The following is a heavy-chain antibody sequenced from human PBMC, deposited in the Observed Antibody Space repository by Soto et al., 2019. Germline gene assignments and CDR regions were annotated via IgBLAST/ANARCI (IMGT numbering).Heavy chain of an antibody. V-gene: IGHV3-53*01. CDR1: GFTFSSYA. J-gene: IGHJ2*01. D-gene: IGHD4-17*01. CDR3: ARVDYGDYGWYFDL. CDR2: IYSGGTT. Sequence: GSLRLSCAASGFTFSSYAMTWVRQAPGKGLEWVSIIYSGGTTSYADSVKGRFTISRDNSKDILYLQMNSLRAEDTAVYYCARVDYGDYGWYFDLWGRGTLVTVSS.